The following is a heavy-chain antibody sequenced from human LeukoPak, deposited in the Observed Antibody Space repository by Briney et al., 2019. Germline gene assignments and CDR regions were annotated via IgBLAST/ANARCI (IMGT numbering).Heavy chain of an antibody. V-gene: IGHV4-59*01. CDR3: ARGLWDYYGSGSYALDY. CDR2: IYYSGST. D-gene: IGHD3-10*01. CDR1: GGSISSYY. Sequence: SETLSLTCTVSGGSISSYYWSWIRQPPGKGLEWIGYIYYSGSTNYNPSLKSRVTISVDTSKNQFSLKLSSVTAADTAVYYCARGLWDYYGSGSYALDYWGQGTLVTVSS. J-gene: IGHJ4*02.